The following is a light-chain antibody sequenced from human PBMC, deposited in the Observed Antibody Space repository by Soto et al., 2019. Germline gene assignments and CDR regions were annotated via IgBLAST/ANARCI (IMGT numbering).Light chain of an antibody. CDR3: QQYSTYSWT. Sequence: DIQMTQSPSTLSASVGDRVTITCRASQSVTSWLAWYQQKPGKAPKVLIYKASSLKSGVTKRFSRSGTGTEFTLTISNLQPDDFATYFCQQYSTYSWTFGQGTRVEIK. CDR2: KAS. CDR1: QSVTSW. J-gene: IGKJ1*01. V-gene: IGKV1-5*03.